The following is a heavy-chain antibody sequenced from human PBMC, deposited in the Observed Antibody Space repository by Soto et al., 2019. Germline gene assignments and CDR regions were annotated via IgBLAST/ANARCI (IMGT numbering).Heavy chain of an antibody. D-gene: IGHD1-1*01. CDR1: GYSIKSGYI. J-gene: IGHJ5*02. CDR2: RYSTGTT. Sequence: PSETLSLTCTVSGYSIKSGYIWGFVRRPPGQGLEWIGSRYSTGTTYYNPSLRRRVKMSVDTSKNQLSLVLRSVTAADTAVYYCVARATVVNSPWFDPWGQGTQVTVSS. CDR3: VARATVVNSPWFDP. V-gene: IGHV4-38-2*02.